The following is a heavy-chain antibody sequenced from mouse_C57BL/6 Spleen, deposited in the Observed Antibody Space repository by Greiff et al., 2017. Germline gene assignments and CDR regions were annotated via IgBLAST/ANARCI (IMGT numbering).Heavy chain of an antibody. J-gene: IGHJ1*03. D-gene: IGHD1-1*01. CDR2: ISSGGSYT. CDR1: GFTFSSYG. V-gene: IGHV5-6*02. Sequence: EVMLVESGGDLVKPGGSLKLSCAASGFTFSSYGMSWVRQTPDKRLEWVATISSGGSYTYYPDSVKGRFTISRDNAKNTLYLQMNNLKTEDTAMYYCVRQVYGSSYWYFDVWGTGTTVTVSS. CDR3: VRQVYGSSYWYFDV.